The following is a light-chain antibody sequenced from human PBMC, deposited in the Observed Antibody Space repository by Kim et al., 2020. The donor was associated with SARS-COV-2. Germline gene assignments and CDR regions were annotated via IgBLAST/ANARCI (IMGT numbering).Light chain of an antibody. V-gene: IGLV2-11*03. J-gene: IGLJ1*01. Sequence: GQSVTIACTGSSSDVGDYNFVSWYQQHPGKAPKLLIYDVTKRPSGGPDRFSGSKSGNTASLTISGLQAEDEADYYCCSYAGSYSFVFGTGTKVTVL. CDR2: DVT. CDR3: CSYAGSYSFV. CDR1: SSDVGDYNF.